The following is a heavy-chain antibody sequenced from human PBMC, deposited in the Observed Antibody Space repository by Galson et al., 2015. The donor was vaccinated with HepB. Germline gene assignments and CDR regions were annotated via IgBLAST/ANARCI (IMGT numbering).Heavy chain of an antibody. CDR1: GFTFSGSA. V-gene: IGHV3-73*01. J-gene: IGHJ4*02. CDR3: TRLAIADSTEGDC. D-gene: IGHD3-22*01. CDR2: ISSKTNNYAT. Sequence: SLRLSCAASGFTFSGSAMHWVRQASGKGLEWVGRISSKTNNYATAYAASVKGRFTISRDDSKNTAYLQMNSLNTEDTAMYYCTRLAIADSTEGDCWGQGTLVTVSS.